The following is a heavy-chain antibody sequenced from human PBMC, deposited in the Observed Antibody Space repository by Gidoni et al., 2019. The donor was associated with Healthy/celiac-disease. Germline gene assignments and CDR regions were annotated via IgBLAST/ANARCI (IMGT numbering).Heavy chain of an antibody. J-gene: IGHJ4*02. V-gene: IGHV1-69*01. CDR1: GVTFSFYA. CDR3: ASLPRYCSGGSCWSFDY. Sequence: QVQLVQSGAELKKPGSSVKVSCQASGVTFSFYAISWVRQGPGQGLEWMGGIMPIVGTANYAQKFQGRVTITADESTSTAYMELSSMRSEDTAVYYCASLPRYCSGGSCWSFDYWGQGTLVTVSS. D-gene: IGHD2-15*01. CDR2: IMPIVGTA.